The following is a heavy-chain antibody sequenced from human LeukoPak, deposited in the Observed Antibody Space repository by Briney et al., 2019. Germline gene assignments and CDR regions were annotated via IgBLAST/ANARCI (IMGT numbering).Heavy chain of an antibody. J-gene: IGHJ4*02. V-gene: IGHV4-34*01. D-gene: IGHD2-21*01. CDR1: GGSLDTYY. CDR2: ITYRRGA. CDR3: AGYGGDWNFGIDS. Sequence: SETLSLTCAVYGGSLDTYYWMFVRQPPGKGLQWIGEITYRRGADYNPSLKSRASITIDASQRQISLKLTSVTAADTAVYYCAGYGGDWNFGIDSWGQGSLVSVSP.